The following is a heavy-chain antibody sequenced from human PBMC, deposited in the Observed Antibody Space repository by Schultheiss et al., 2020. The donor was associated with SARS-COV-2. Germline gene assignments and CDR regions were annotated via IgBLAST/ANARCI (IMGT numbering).Heavy chain of an antibody. V-gene: IGHV4-4*02. CDR3: AYDSSGWSVRSVDD. Sequence: SETLSLTCTVSGGSISSSNWWSWVRQHPGKGLEWIGEINHSGRTNYNPSLKSRVTISVDTSKNQFSLKLISVTAADTAVYYCAYDSSGWSVRSVDDRGQGTTVTVSS. CDR1: GGSISSSNW. J-gene: IGHJ6*02. D-gene: IGHD6-19*01. CDR2: INHSGRT.